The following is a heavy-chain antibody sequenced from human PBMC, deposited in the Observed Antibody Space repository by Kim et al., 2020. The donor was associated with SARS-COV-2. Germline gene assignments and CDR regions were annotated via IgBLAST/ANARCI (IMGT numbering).Heavy chain of an antibody. V-gene: IGHV3-30-3*01. CDR3: ARVGNCSSTSCYSYYGM. CDR1: GFTFSSYA. Sequence: GGSLRLSCAASGFTFSSYAMHWVRQAPGKGLEWVAVISYDGSNKYYADSVKGRFTISRDNSKNTLYLQMNSLRAEDTAVYYCARVGNCSSTSCYSYYGM. CDR2: ISYDGSNK. D-gene: IGHD2-2*01. J-gene: IGHJ6*01.